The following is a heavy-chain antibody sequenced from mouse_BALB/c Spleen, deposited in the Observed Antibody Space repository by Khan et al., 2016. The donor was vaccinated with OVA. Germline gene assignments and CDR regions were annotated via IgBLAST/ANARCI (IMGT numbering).Heavy chain of an antibody. CDR1: AYTFTNYG. J-gene: IGHJ1*01. V-gene: IGHV9-1*02. Sequence: VQLVESGPELKKPGETVKISCKASAYTFTNYGMNWVKQAPGQGLKWMGWINTYTGEPTYTDDFKGRFAFSLETSASTAYLQINNLKNEDMATYFCARGASYWYFDVWGAGTTVTVSS. CDR2: INTYTGEP. CDR3: ARGASYWYFDV.